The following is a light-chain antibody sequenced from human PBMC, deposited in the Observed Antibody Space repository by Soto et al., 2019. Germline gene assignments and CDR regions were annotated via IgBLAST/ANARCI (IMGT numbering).Light chain of an antibody. V-gene: IGKV1-5*01. CDR1: QSISQW. CDR2: DAS. Sequence: DIQMTQSPSTLSASVGDRVAITCRASQSISQWVAWYQQKPGRAPELLIYDASKLKSGVPSRFSGSGSGTDFTLTISSLQPEDFATYFCQQSYITPAGFGGGTKVDIK. CDR3: QQSYITPAG. J-gene: IGKJ4*01.